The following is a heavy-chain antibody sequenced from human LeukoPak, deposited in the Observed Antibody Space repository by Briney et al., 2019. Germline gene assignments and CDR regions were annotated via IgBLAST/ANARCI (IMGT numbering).Heavy chain of an antibody. V-gene: IGHV3-11*01. CDR3: ARVYYVWGSYRWIKSLYFDY. D-gene: IGHD3-16*02. Sequence: PGGSLRLSCAASGFTFSDYYMSWIRQAPGKGLEWVSYISSSGSTIYYADSVKGRFTISRDNAKNSLYLQMNSLRAEDTAVYYCARVYYVWGSYRWIKSLYFDYWGQGTLVTVSS. J-gene: IGHJ4*02. CDR1: GFTFSDYY. CDR2: ISSSGSTI.